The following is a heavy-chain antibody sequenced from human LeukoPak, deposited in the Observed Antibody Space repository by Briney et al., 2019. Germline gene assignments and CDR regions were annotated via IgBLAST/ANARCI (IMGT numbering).Heavy chain of an antibody. CDR1: GFTFSTYA. D-gene: IGHD6-19*01. CDR3: AKTLSSGWSGKYYFDY. Sequence: GGSLRLSCAASGFTFSTYAISWVRQAPGKGLEWVSGISGNGDNTYYADSVKGRFTIYRDNSKGRLSLQMNSLRAEDTAVYYCAKTLSSGWSGKYYFDYWGQGTLVSVSS. J-gene: IGHJ4*02. V-gene: IGHV3-23*01. CDR2: ISGNGDNT.